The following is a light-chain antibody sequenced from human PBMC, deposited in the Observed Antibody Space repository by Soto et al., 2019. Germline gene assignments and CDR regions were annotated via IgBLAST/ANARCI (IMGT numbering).Light chain of an antibody. Sequence: DNQITQSPSSLCASVGDRFTITCRSSQTISDYLHWYQQKPGKAPTLLIYGSSSLQTGVPPRFSGSGSGTEFTLTISSLQPEDFGTYYCQQTYDSLVSFGGGTKVDIK. CDR2: GSS. V-gene: IGKV1-39*01. J-gene: IGKJ4*01. CDR1: QTISDY. CDR3: QQTYDSLVS.